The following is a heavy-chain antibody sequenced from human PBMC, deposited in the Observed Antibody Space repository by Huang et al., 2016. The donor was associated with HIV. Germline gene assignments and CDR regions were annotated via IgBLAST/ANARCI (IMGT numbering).Heavy chain of an antibody. CDR2: VNPSGGGA. CDR3: AREGITPSGTEVSGFDF. V-gene: IGHV1-46*03. CDR1: GFSILIYY. Sequence: QVQLVQSGAEVKKPGASVTISCKASGFSILIYYIHWVRQAPGQGVEWMGIVNPSGGGADYEQKFKGRVTMTRDTSTRTLYMELSSLRSEDTAVYYCAREGITPSGTEVSGFDFWGQGTPVSVSS. D-gene: IGHD6-13*01. J-gene: IGHJ5*01.